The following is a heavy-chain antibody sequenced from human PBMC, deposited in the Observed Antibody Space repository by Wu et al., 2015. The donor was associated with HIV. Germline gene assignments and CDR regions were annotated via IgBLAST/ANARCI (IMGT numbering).Heavy chain of an antibody. Sequence: QVQLVQSGAEVKKPGSSVKVSCKASGGTFSSYAISWVRQAPGQGLEWMGGIIPIFGTANYAQKFQGRVTITADESTSTAYMELSSLRSEDTAVYYCARDGQYCGGDCYRGWFDPWGQGTLVTVSS. D-gene: IGHD2-21*01. V-gene: IGHV1-69*12. CDR3: ARDGQYCGGDCYRGWFDP. J-gene: IGHJ5*02. CDR2: IIPIFGTA. CDR1: GGTFSSYA.